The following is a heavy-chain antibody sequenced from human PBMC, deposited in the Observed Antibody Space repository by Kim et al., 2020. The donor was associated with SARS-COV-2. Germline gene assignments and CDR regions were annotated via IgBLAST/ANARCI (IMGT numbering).Heavy chain of an antibody. CDR3: ARHLEAFRRFTWYSSSWFNWFDP. J-gene: IGHJ5*02. CDR1: GGSISSSSYY. V-gene: IGHV4-39*01. CDR2: IYYSGST. Sequence: SETLSLTCTVSGGSISSSSYYWGWIRQPPGKGLEWIGSIYYSGSTYYNPSLKSRVTISVDTSKNQFSLKLSSVTAADTAVYYCARHLEAFRRFTWYSSSWFNWFDPWGQGTLVTVSS. D-gene: IGHD6-13*01.